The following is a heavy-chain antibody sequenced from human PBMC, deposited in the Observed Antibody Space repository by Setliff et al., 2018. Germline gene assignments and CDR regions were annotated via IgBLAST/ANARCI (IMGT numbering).Heavy chain of an antibody. CDR2: IYPGDSDT. CDR1: GYTFTTFW. D-gene: IGHD3-22*01. V-gene: IGHV5-51*01. CDR3: ARGWRSTVYDPPDY. J-gene: IGHJ4*02. Sequence: GESLKISCTGSGYTFTTFWIGWVRRMPGEGLEWVGLIYPGDSDTRYSPSFQGQVTISADKSINTAYLQWSSLKASDTAMYFCARGWRSTVYDPPDYWGQGTQVTVSS.